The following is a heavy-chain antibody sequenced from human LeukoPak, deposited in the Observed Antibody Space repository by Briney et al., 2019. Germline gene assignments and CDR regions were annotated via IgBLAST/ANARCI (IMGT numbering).Heavy chain of an antibody. V-gene: IGHV4-34*01. CDR2: INHSGST. CDR3: ARVSRQLVRYYYYYMDV. Sequence: SETLSLTCAVYGGSFSGYYWSWIRQPPGKGLEWIGEINHSGSTNYNPSLKSRVTISVDTSKNQFSLKLSSVTAADTAVYYCARVSRQLVRYYYYYMDVWGKGTTVTVSS. CDR1: GGSFSGYY. J-gene: IGHJ6*03. D-gene: IGHD6-6*01.